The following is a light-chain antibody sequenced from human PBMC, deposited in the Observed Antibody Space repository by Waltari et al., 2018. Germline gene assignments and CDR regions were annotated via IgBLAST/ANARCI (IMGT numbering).Light chain of an antibody. V-gene: IGKV4-1*01. CDR2: WAS. J-gene: IGKJ1*01. CDR3: QQYYNSPPT. Sequence: DIVMTQSPDSLAVSLGERATINCKSSQRILHYKNYLAWYQQKPGQPPKLLIYWASTRESGVPDRFSGSGSGTDFTLTISSLQAEDVAIYFCQQYYNSPPTFGQGTKVQI. CDR1: QRILHYKNY.